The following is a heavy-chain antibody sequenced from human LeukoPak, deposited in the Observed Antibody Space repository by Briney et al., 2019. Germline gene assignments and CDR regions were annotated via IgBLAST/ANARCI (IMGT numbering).Heavy chain of an antibody. V-gene: IGHV3-33*01. D-gene: IGHD6-19*01. CDR2: IWYDGSNE. CDR1: GFTFSSYG. J-gene: IGHJ4*02. CDR3: ARNYYSLISLAGSWGY. Sequence: PGGSLRLSCAASGFTFSSYGMHWVRQVPGKGLEWVAVIWYDGSNEYYADSVKGRFTISRDNSKNTLYLEMNSLRAEDTATYYCARNYYSLISLAGSWGYWGQGTLVTVSS.